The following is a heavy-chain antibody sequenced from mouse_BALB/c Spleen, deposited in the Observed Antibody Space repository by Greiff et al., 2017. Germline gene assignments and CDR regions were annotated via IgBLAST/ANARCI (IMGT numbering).Heavy chain of an antibody. CDR3: ARHGLYGNYVMDY. V-gene: IGHV5-6*01. J-gene: IGHJ4*01. D-gene: IGHD2-1*01. CDR2: ISSGGSYT. Sequence: EVQRVESGGDLVKPGGSLKLSCAASGFTFSSYGMSWVRQTPDKGLEWVATISSGGSYTYYPDSVKGQFTITRDNAKNTLYLQMSSLKSEDTAMYYCARHGLYGNYVMDYWGQGTSVTVSS. CDR1: GFTFSSYG.